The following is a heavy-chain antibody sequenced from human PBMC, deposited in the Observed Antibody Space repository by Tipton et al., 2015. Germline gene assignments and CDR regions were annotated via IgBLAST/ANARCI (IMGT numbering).Heavy chain of an antibody. J-gene: IGHJ5*02. Sequence: QSGPEVKKPGSSVQISCQAHGVPLRNHALSWLRQAPGRGLEWVGDFIPVFGTAQYTEKLQDRVNMTAEMSTNTVYMELSRLRDDDTAIYYCARESATKYNWFDTWGQGSLIIVSS. D-gene: IGHD3-3*01. CDR2: FIPVFGTA. CDR3: ARESATKYNWFDT. CDR1: GVPLRNHA. V-gene: IGHV1-69*06.